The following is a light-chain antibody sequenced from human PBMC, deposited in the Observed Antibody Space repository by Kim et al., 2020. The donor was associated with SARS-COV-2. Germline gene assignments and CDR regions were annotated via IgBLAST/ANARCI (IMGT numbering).Light chain of an antibody. CDR1: SSDVGGYNY. CDR2: EVS. J-gene: IGLJ1*01. V-gene: IGLV2-8*01. Sequence: QSALTQPHSASGSPGQSVTISCTETSSDVGGYNYVSWYQQHPGKAPKLMIYEVSKRPSGVPDRFSGSKSGNTASLTVSGLQAEDEADYYCSSYAGSNNYVFGTGTKVTVL. CDR3: SSYAGSNNYV.